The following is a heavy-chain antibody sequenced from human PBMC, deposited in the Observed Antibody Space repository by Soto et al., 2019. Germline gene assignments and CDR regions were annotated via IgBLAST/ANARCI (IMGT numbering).Heavy chain of an antibody. CDR3: ARSRSIFGVVRKYYFEY. D-gene: IGHD3-3*01. Sequence: AALKVSCNTSGSTFTSYDISCVRRTSGQGLEWMGWMNPNSGNRGYAQKFQGRVTMTRNTSISTAYMELSSLRSEDTAVYYCARSRSIFGVVRKYYFEYWGQGTLVTVSS. CDR1: GSTFTSYD. J-gene: IGHJ4*02. V-gene: IGHV1-8*01. CDR2: MNPNSGNR.